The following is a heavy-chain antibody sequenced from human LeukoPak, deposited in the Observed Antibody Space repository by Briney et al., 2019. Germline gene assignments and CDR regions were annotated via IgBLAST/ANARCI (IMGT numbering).Heavy chain of an antibody. CDR1: GFTFSDYY. CDR3: ARSLHYDILTGSGMDV. V-gene: IGHV3-11*01. CDR2: ISSSGSTI. Sequence: GGSLRLSCAASGFTFSDYYMSWIRQAPGKGLEWVSYISSSGSTIYYADSVKDRFTISRDNAKNSLYLQMNSLRAEDTAVYYCARSLHYDILTGSGMDVWGQGTTVTVSS. J-gene: IGHJ6*02. D-gene: IGHD3-9*01.